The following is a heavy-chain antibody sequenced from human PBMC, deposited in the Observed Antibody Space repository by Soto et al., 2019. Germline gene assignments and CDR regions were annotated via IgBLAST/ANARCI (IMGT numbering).Heavy chain of an antibody. CDR2: INPNSGGT. Sequence: QVQLVQSGAEVKKPGASVKVSCKASGYTFTGYYMHWVRQAPGQGLEWMGWINPNSGGTNYAQKFQGWVTMTRDTSISTAYMELSRLRSEDTAVYYWARDPHRLALAAASLVGRFDPWGQGTLVTVSS. CDR3: ARDPHRLALAAASLVGRFDP. CDR1: GYTFTGYY. V-gene: IGHV1-2*04. D-gene: IGHD6-13*01. J-gene: IGHJ5*02.